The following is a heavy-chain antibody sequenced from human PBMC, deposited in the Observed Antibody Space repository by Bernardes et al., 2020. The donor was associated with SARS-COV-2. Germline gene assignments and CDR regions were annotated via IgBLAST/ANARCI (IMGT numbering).Heavy chain of an antibody. CDR3: ARDIVVVPAAMGEGQYYYYGMDV. Sequence: ASVKVSCKASGYTFTSYYMHWVRQALGQGLEWMGIINPSGGSTSYAQKFQGRVTMTRDTSTSTVYMELSSLRSEDTAVYYCARDIVVVPAAMGEGQYYYYGMDVWGQGTTVTVSS. D-gene: IGHD2-2*01. CDR1: GYTFTSYY. V-gene: IGHV1-46*01. J-gene: IGHJ6*02. CDR2: INPSGGST.